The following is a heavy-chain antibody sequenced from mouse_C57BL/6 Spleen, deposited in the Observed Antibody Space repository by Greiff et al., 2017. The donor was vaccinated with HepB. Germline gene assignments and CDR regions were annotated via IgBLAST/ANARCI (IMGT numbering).Heavy chain of an antibody. V-gene: IGHV2-2*01. J-gene: IGHJ3*01. CDR1: GFSLTSYG. Sequence: VHLVESGPGLVQPSQSLSITCTVSGFSLTSYGVHWVRQSPGKGLEWLGVIWSGGSTDYNAAFISRLSISKDNSKSQVFFKMNSLQADDTAIYYCARAYDGFLFAYWGQGTLVTVSA. D-gene: IGHD2-3*01. CDR3: ARAYDGFLFAY. CDR2: IWSGGST.